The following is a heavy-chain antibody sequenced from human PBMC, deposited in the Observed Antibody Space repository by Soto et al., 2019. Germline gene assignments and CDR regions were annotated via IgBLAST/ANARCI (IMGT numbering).Heavy chain of an antibody. Sequence: PGGSLRLSCAASGFTFNKYAMYWVRQAPGKGLEWVAVISYDGSNKYYADSVKGRFTISRDNSKNTLYLQMNSLRAEDTAVYYCAKDTSITIFGVVISRTYGMDVWGQGTTVTVSS. CDR1: GFTFNKYA. D-gene: IGHD3-3*01. CDR2: ISYDGSNK. J-gene: IGHJ6*02. V-gene: IGHV3-30*04. CDR3: AKDTSITIFGVVISRTYGMDV.